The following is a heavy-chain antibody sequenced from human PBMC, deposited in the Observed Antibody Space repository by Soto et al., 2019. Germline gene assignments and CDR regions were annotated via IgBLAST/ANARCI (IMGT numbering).Heavy chain of an antibody. Sequence: QITLKESGPPLVKPTQTLTLTCTFSGLSLSTSGVGVGWIRQPPGKALEWLALIYWDDDKRYSPSLKSRLTITEDTSKAQVVLTMTNMDHADTATYSCAHSGRVVADYWGQGTLVTVSS. V-gene: IGHV2-5*02. D-gene: IGHD3-3*01. CDR2: IYWDDDK. CDR1: GLSLSTSGVG. CDR3: AHSGRVVADY. J-gene: IGHJ4*02.